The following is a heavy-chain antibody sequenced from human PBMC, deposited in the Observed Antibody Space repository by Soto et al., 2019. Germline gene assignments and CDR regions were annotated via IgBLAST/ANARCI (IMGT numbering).Heavy chain of an antibody. CDR3: ANGAYSGSYLDY. D-gene: IGHD1-26*01. CDR2: ISYDGSNK. CDR1: GFTFSSYG. J-gene: IGHJ4*02. Sequence: QVQLVESGGGVVQPGRSLRLSCAASGFTFSSYGMHWVRQAPGKGLEWVAVISYDGSNKYYADSVKGRFTLSRDNSKNTLYMQMNSLRAEDTAVYYCANGAYSGSYLDYWGQGTLVTVSS. V-gene: IGHV3-30*18.